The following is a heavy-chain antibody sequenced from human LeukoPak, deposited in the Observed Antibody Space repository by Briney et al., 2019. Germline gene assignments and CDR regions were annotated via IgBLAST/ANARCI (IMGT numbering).Heavy chain of an antibody. CDR3: AKVGYSSSWSYYYYYMDV. Sequence: GGSLRLSCAASGFTFSSYGMHWVRQAPGKGLEWVAVISYDGSNKYYADSVKGRFTISRDNSKNTLYLQMSSLRAEDTAVYYCAKVGYSSSWSYYYYYMDVWGKGTTVTVSS. V-gene: IGHV3-30*18. J-gene: IGHJ6*03. CDR2: ISYDGSNK. CDR1: GFTFSSYG. D-gene: IGHD6-13*01.